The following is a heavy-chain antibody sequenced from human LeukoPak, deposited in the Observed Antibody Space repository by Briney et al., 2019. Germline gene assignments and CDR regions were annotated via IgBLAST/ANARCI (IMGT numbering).Heavy chain of an antibody. J-gene: IGHJ6*02. D-gene: IGHD2-2*02. CDR3: AKDLRYCSSTSCYTVYYYYYGMDV. Sequence: PGGSLRLSCAASGFTFSSYGMHWVRQAPGKGLEWVAVISYDGSNKYYADSVKGRFTISRDNSKNTLYLQMNSLRAEDTAVYYCAKDLRYCSSTSCYTVYYYYYGMDVWGQGTTVTVSS. V-gene: IGHV3-30*18. CDR1: GFTFSSYG. CDR2: ISYDGSNK.